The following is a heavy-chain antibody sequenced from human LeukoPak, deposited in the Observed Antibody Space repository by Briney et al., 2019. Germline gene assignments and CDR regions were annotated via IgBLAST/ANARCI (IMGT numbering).Heavy chain of an antibody. J-gene: IGHJ5*02. CDR3: ARAQDDNSYGSGSYYNWFDP. D-gene: IGHD3-10*01. V-gene: IGHV1-18*01. Sequence: ASVKVSCKASGYTFTSYGISWVRQAPGQGLEWMGWISAYNGNTNYAQKLQGRVTMTTDTSTSTAYMELRSLRSDDTAVYYCARAQDDNSYGSGSYYNWFDPWGQGTLVTVSS. CDR1: GYTFTSYG. CDR2: ISAYNGNT.